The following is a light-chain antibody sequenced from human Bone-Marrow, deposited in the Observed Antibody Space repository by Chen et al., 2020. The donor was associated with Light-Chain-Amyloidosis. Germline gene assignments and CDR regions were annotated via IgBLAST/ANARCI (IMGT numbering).Light chain of an antibody. Sequence: IRMTKTPSPLSASVGDRVTITCRASQDIGDWLAWCQHKPGRPPNLLIYRASNLESGVPSRFTGSGSGTDFTLTISSLQPDDLATYCCQQYKSYTFTFGPGTKL. CDR3: QQYKSYTFT. CDR2: RAS. V-gene: IGKV1-5*03. J-gene: IGKJ2*01. CDR1: QDIGDW.